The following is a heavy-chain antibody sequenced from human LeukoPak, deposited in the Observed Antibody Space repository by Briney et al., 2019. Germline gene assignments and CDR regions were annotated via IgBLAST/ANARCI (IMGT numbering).Heavy chain of an antibody. CDR3: ARAGYDFWGGSIYYFEY. J-gene: IGHJ4*02. D-gene: IGHD3-3*01. V-gene: IGHV3-64*01. CDR2: ISSNGGST. CDR1: GFTFSSYA. Sequence: PGGALRLSCAASGFTFSSYAMHWVRQAPGKGLEYVSAISSNGGSTYYANSVKGRFTISRDNSKNTLYLQMGSLRAEDMAVYYCARAGYDFWGGSIYYFEYWGQGTLVTVSS.